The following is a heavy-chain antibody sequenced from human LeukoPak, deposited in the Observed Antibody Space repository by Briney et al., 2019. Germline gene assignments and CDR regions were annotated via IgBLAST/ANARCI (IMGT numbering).Heavy chain of an antibody. CDR3: ARGYGYYFDY. D-gene: IGHD3-16*01. CDR1: GFTVSSNY. J-gene: IGHJ4*02. CDR2: FYSGDTT. Sequence: GGSLRLSCAASGFTVSSNYMSWVRQAPGKGLEWVSVFYSGDTTYYADSVKGRFTISRGNSKNTLYLQMNSLRAEDTAVYYCARGYGYYFDYWGQGTLVTVSS. V-gene: IGHV3-66*01.